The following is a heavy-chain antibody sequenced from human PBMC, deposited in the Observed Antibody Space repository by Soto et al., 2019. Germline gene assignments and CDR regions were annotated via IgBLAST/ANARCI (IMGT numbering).Heavy chain of an antibody. J-gene: IGHJ4*02. CDR1: GFSFTDAW. V-gene: IGHV3-66*01. D-gene: IGHD1-26*01. CDR3: ARESIVGATNTFDY. Sequence: PGGSLRLSCVASGFSFTDAWMTWVRQAPGKGLEWVSIIYSGGSTYYADSVKGRFTISRDNSKNTLYLQMNSLRAEDTAVYYCARESIVGATNTFDYWGQGTLVTVSS. CDR2: IYSGGST.